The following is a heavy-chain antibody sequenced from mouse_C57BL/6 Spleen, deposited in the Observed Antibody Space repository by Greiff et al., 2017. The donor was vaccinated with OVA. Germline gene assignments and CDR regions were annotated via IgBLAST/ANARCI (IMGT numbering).Heavy chain of an antibody. Sequence: QVQLQQSGAELARPGASVKMSCKASGYTFTSYTMHWVKQRPGQGLEWIGYINPSSGYTKYNQKFKDKATLTADKSSSTAYMQLSGLTSEDSAVYYCARSPKNFFDYWGQGTTLTVSS. V-gene: IGHV1-4*01. J-gene: IGHJ2*01. CDR3: ARSPKNFFDY. CDR1: GYTFTSYT. CDR2: INPSSGYT.